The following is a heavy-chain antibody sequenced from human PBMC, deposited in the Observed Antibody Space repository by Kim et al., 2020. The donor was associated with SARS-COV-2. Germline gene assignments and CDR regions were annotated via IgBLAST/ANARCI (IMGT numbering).Heavy chain of an antibody. V-gene: IGHV3-23*01. Sequence: GGSLRLSCVASGITLSSYAMRWVRQAPGKGLEWVSRVGVGGDGIVYADSVKGRFIISTDNSQNTVYLQMNSLRADDTAVYCCAKAPARGSTFEHWGQGTL. J-gene: IGHJ4*02. CDR1: GITLSSYA. CDR2: VGVGGDGI. CDR3: AKAPARGSTFEH. D-gene: IGHD1-26*01.